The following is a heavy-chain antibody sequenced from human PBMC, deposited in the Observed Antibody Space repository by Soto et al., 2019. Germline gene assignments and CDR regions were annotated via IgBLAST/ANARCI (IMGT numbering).Heavy chain of an antibody. V-gene: IGHV2-5*02. Sequence: QITLKESGPPLVKPTQTLTLTCTFSGFSLSTSGVGVGWIRQPPGKALEWLALIYWDDDKRYSPSLKSRLTITKDTSKNQVVLTMTNRDPVDTATYDCAHISQPLLGVSWGQGTLVTVSS. CDR3: AHISQPLLGVS. D-gene: IGHD2-21*02. J-gene: IGHJ5*02. CDR1: GFSLSTSGVG. CDR2: IYWDDDK.